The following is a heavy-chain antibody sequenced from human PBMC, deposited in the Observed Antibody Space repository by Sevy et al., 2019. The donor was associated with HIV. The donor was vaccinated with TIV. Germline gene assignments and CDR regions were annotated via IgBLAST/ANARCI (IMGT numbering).Heavy chain of an antibody. V-gene: IGHV3-48*02. CDR3: ARKVADAGVYFDY. CDR2: ISISSSTI. D-gene: IGHD7-27*01. J-gene: IGHJ4*02. CDR1: GFTFSSYS. Sequence: GGSLRLSCAASGFTFSSYSMNWVRQAPGKGLEWVPYISISSSTIYYADLVKGRFTISRDNAKNSLYLQMNSLRDEDTAVYYCARKVADAGVYFDYWGQGTLVTVSS.